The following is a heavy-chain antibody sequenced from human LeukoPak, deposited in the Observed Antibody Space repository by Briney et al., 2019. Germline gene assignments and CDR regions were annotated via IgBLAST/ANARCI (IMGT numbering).Heavy chain of an antibody. CDR2: ISYDGSNK. CDR3: AKGRYSGHPRLVEFDY. Sequence: GGSLRLSCAASGFTFSSYGMHWVRQAPGKGLEWVAVISYDGSNKYYADSVKGRFTISRDNSKNTLYLQMNSLRAEDTAVYYCAKGRYSGHPRLVEFDYWGQGTLVTVSS. V-gene: IGHV3-30*18. J-gene: IGHJ4*02. CDR1: GFTFSSYG. D-gene: IGHD3-10*01.